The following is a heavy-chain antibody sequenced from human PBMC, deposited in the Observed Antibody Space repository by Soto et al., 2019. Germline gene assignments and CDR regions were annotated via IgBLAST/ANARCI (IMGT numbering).Heavy chain of an antibody. Sequence: SETLSLTCTVSGGSISGYYWNWIRQPPGKGLEWIGYIYYSGSTNYNPSLKSRVTISVDTSKNQFSLKLSSVTAADTAVYYCARDSSGYHGVLFDYWGQGTLVTVS. CDR2: IYYSGST. CDR1: GGSISGYY. CDR3: ARDSSGYHGVLFDY. J-gene: IGHJ4*02. D-gene: IGHD3-22*01. V-gene: IGHV4-59*01.